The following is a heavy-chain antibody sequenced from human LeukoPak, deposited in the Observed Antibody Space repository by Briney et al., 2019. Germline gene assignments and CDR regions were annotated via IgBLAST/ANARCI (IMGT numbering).Heavy chain of an antibody. CDR3: AKAELGVDTFFDY. J-gene: IGHJ4*02. Sequence: GGSLRLSCAASGFTFSSYAMHWVRQAPGKGLEWVAVISYDGSNKYYANSVKGRFTISRDNSKNTLFLQMNSLRAEDTAFYYCAKAELGVDTFFDYWGQGTLVTVSS. CDR2: ISYDGSNK. CDR1: GFTFSSYA. V-gene: IGHV3-30-3*01. D-gene: IGHD3-3*01.